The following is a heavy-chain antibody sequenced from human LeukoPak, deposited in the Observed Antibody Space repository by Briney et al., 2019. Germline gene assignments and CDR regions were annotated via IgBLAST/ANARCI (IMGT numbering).Heavy chain of an antibody. Sequence: GGSLRLSCAASGFTFSRYWMHWVRQAPGKGLMWVSRISPDGSTTLYADSVKGRFTISRDNAKNTLYLQMNSLRAEDTAVYYCARDYSDYSYYFDYWGQGTLVTVSS. CDR3: ARDYSDYSYYFDY. CDR2: ISPDGSTT. J-gene: IGHJ4*02. CDR1: GFTFSRYW. D-gene: IGHD4-11*01. V-gene: IGHV3-74*03.